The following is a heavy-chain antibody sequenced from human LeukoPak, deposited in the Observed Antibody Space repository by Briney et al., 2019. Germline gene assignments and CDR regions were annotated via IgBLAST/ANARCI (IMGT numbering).Heavy chain of an antibody. CDR1: RFRFSTFP. CDR3: AKSLLTTSTGTGRAFDM. J-gene: IGHJ3*02. Sequence: HSGGSLRPSCAASRFRFSTFPMAWVRQPPGKGLEWDSGISAGGKTTFYADSVRGRLTISRDNSKHTLYLQMNSLRADDPAVYYCAKSLLTTSTGTGRAFDMWGQGTMVTVSS. V-gene: IGHV3-23*01. CDR2: ISAGGKTT. D-gene: IGHD1-1*01.